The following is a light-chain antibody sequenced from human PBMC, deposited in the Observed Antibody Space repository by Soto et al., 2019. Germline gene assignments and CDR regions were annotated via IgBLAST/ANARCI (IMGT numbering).Light chain of an antibody. CDR3: AAWDDRLNAYV. V-gene: IGLV1-44*01. J-gene: IGLJ1*01. Sequence: QSVLTQPPPASGPPGQRATISCSGSVSNIGSNAVDWYLHRPGTAPSFLIYSNDQRPSGVPDRVSGGKSGTSASLAISGLQSEDEADYYCAAWDDRLNAYVFGTGTKVTVL. CDR2: SND. CDR1: VSNIGSNA.